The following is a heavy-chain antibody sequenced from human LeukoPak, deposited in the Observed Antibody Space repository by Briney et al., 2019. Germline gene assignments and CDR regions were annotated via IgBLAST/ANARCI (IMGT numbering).Heavy chain of an antibody. CDR2: MNPHSDNT. Sequence: ASVKVSCKASGYTFTSYDINWVRQATGQELEWMGWMNPHSDNTAYAQKFQGRVTMTKNTSISTAYMELSSLRSEDTAVYYCARDNSVRDEAWWFNPWGQGTLVTVSS. CDR1: GYTFTSYD. J-gene: IGHJ5*02. V-gene: IGHV1-8*01. CDR3: ARDNSVRDEAWWFNP. D-gene: IGHD5-24*01.